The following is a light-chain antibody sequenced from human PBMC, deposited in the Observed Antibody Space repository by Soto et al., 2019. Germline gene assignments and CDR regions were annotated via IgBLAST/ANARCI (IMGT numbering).Light chain of an antibody. V-gene: IGKV1-5*01. CDR3: QQYNNWPPFT. CDR1: QSISSW. J-gene: IGKJ4*01. Sequence: DIQMTQPPSTLSASVGDRVTITCRASQSISSWLAWYQQKPGKAPKLLIYDASSLESGVPARFSGSGSGTEFTLTISSLQSEDFAVYYCQQYNNWPPFTFGGGTKVDIK. CDR2: DAS.